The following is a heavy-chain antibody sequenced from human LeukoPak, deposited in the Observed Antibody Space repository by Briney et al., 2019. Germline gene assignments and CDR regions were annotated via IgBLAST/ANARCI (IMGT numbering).Heavy chain of an antibody. J-gene: IGHJ4*02. CDR1: GGSFSGYY. Sequence: SETLSLTCAVYGGSFSGYYWSWIRQPPGKGLEWIGYIYYSGSTNYNPSLKSRVTISVDTSKNQFSLKLSSVTAADTAVYYCARGYCSGGSCYSTRVFDYWGQGTLVTVSS. CDR2: IYYSGST. CDR3: ARGYCSGGSCYSTRVFDY. V-gene: IGHV4-59*01. D-gene: IGHD2-15*01.